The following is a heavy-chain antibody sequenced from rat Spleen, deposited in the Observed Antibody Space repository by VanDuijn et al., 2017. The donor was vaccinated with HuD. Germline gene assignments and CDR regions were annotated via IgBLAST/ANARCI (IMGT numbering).Heavy chain of an antibody. V-gene: IGHV2-6*01. CDR2: ISSGGGT. D-gene: IGHD1-12*02. CDR3: TRYRTDDGTYYPFDY. Sequence: QVQLKESGPGLVQPSQTLSLTCTVSGFSLTSNSVHWVRQPPGKGLEWIAAISSGGGTFYSSALKSRLSISRDTSKNQVFLKMNSLQTDDTGTYYCTRYRTDDGTYYPFDYWGQGVMVTVSS. J-gene: IGHJ2*01. CDR1: GFSLTSNS.